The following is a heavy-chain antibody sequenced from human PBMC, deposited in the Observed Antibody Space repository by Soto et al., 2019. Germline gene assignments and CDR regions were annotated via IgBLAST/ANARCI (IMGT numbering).Heavy chain of an antibody. CDR2: IYYSGST. Sequence: SEARSDRCSGSAGPMSRDRWRVIRLLPGKGLGWIGYIYYSGSTNYSPSLKSRVTISVDTSKNQFSLKLSSVTAADTAVYYCARGEIQLWQTWVDPWGQGTLVTVS. CDR1: AGPMSRDR. V-gene: IGHV4-59*01. J-gene: IGHJ5*02. CDR3: ARGEIQLWQTWVDP. D-gene: IGHD5-18*01.